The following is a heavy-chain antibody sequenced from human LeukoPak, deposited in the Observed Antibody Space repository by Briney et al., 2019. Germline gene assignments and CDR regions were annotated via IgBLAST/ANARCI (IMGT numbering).Heavy chain of an antibody. Sequence: QPGGSLRLSCAASGFTFDDYAMRWVRQAPGKGLEWVSGISWNSGSIGYADSVKGRFTISRDNAKNSLYLQMNSLRAEDMALYYCAKDIATMVRGAVDYWGQGTLVTVSS. V-gene: IGHV3-9*03. CDR1: GFTFDDYA. CDR3: AKDIATMVRGAVDY. D-gene: IGHD3-10*01. CDR2: ISWNSGSI. J-gene: IGHJ4*02.